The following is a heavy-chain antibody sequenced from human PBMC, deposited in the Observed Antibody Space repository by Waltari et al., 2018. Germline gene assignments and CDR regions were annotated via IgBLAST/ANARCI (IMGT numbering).Heavy chain of an antibody. J-gene: IGHJ4*02. CDR2: NSGGT. V-gene: IGHV1-2*02. Sequence: NSGGTNYAQKFQGRVTMTRDTSISTAYMELSRLRSDDTAVYYCARGHSKYSYGSYPYWGQGTLVTVSS. D-gene: IGHD5-18*01. CDR3: ARGHSKYSYGSYPY.